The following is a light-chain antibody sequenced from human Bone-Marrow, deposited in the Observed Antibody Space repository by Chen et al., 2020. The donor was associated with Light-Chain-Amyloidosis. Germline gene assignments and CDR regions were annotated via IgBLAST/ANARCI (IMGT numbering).Light chain of an antibody. V-gene: IGLV2-14*02. Sequence: QSALAQPASVSGSPGQSIPISCTGTSSDVGTYNLVSWYQQHPGRAPKLMIYEVTKRPSGVSSRFSGSKSGNTASLTISGLQAEDEADYYCSSYTASSFYVFGTATTVTVL. CDR1: SSDVGTYNL. CDR3: SSYTASSFYV. CDR2: EVT. J-gene: IGLJ1*01.